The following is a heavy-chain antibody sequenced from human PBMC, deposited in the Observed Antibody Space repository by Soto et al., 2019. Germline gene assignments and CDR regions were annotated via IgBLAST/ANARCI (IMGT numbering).Heavy chain of an antibody. D-gene: IGHD3-22*01. CDR2: IIPILGIA. CDR3: AREFDYDSSGPPWFDP. J-gene: IGHJ5*02. Sequence: ASVKVSCKASGGTFSSYTISLVRQAPGQGLEWMGRIIPILGIANYAQKFQGRVTITADKSTSTAYMELSSLRSEDTAVYYCAREFDYDSSGPPWFDPWGQGTLVTVSS. CDR1: GGTFSSYT. V-gene: IGHV1-69*04.